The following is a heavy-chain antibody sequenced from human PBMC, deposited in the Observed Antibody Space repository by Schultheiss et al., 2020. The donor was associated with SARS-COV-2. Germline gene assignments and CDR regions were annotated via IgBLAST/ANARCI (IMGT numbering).Heavy chain of an antibody. CDR3: AKFPVTSGDYFDY. V-gene: IGHV3-23*01. D-gene: IGHD3-10*01. CDR2: ISGSGGST. CDR1: GFTFRSYA. J-gene: IGHJ4*02. Sequence: GGSLRLSCAASGFTFRSYAMSWVRQVPGKGLEWVSAISGSGGSTYYADSVKGRFTISRENSKNTLYLKMNSLRADDTDVYYCAKFPVTSGDYFDYWGQGTLVTVAS.